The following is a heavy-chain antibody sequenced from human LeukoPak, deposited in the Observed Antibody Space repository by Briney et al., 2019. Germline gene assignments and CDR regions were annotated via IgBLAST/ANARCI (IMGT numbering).Heavy chain of an antibody. Sequence: GGSLRLSCAASGFTFSSYAMSWVRQAPGKGLEWVSAISGSGGSTYYADSVKGRFTISRDNAKNSLYLQMNSLRAEDTAVYYCARDLCSSASCYTVDYYYYGMDVWGQGTTVTVSS. D-gene: IGHD2-2*02. J-gene: IGHJ6*02. CDR3: ARDLCSSASCYTVDYYYYGMDV. CDR2: ISGSGGST. CDR1: GFTFSSYA. V-gene: IGHV3-23*01.